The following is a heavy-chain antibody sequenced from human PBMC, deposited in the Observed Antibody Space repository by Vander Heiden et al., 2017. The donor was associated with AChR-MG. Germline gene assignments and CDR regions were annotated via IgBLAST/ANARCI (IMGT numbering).Heavy chain of an antibody. V-gene: IGHV2-5*02. CDR3: AHREHAQYSGSYYRGYFDY. J-gene: IGHJ4*02. CDR2: IYWDDDK. Sequence: QITLKESGPTLVKPTQTLTLTCTFSGFSLSTSGVGVGWIRQPPGKALEWLALIYWDDDKRYSPSLKSRLTITKDTSKNQVVLTMTNMDPVDTATYYCAHREHAQYSGSYYRGYFDYWGQGTLVTVSS. CDR1: GFSLSTSGVG. D-gene: IGHD1-26*01.